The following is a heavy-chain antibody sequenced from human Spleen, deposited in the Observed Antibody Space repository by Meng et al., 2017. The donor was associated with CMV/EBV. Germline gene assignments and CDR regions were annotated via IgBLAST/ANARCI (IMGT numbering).Heavy chain of an antibody. D-gene: IGHD3-10*01. CDR2: IYYSGST. Sequence: SGGSITSGNYYWGWSRQSPGKGVVWSGSIYYSGSTNYRPYLKSRVTISIDTSRNQFSLKLSSVTAEDTAMYYCARDYNGTGGDNWIDPWGQGTLVTVSS. V-gene: IGHV4-39*07. CDR3: ARDYNGTGGDNWIDP. CDR1: GGSITSGNYY. J-gene: IGHJ5*02.